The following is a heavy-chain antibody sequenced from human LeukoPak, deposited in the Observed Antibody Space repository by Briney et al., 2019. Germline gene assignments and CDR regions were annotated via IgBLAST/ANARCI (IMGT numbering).Heavy chain of an antibody. CDR3: ARGYYYYYCMDV. CDR2: IYYSGST. Sequence: SETLSLTCTVSGGSISSYYWSWIRQPPGKGLEWSGYIYYSGSTNYNPSLKSRVTISVDTSKNQYSLKLSSVTAADTAVYYCARGYYYYYCMDVWGQETTVTVSS. J-gene: IGHJ6*02. V-gene: IGHV4-59*01. CDR1: GGSISSYY.